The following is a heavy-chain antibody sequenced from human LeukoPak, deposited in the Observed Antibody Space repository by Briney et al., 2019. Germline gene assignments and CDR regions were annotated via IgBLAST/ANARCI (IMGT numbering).Heavy chain of an antibody. J-gene: IGHJ4*02. V-gene: IGHV1-46*01. D-gene: IGHD4-23*01. Sequence: ASVKVSCKASGYTFTSYYMHWVRQAPGQGLEWMGIINPSGGSTSYAQKFQGRVTMTRDTSTSVVYMELSSLRSEDTAVYYCARGDYGGNSGLGFDYWGQGTLVTVSS. CDR2: INPSGGST. CDR3: ARGDYGGNSGLGFDY. CDR1: GYTFTSYY.